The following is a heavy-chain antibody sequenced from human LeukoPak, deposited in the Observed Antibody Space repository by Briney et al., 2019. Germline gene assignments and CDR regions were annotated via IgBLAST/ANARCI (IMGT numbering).Heavy chain of an antibody. Sequence: SETLSLTCTVSGGSISSSSYYWGWIRQPPGKGLEWIGSIYYSGSTYYNPSLKSRVTISVDTSKNQFSLKLSPVTAADTAVYYCARYRGGVTDYWGQGTLVTVSS. CDR1: GGSISSSSYY. V-gene: IGHV4-39*07. J-gene: IGHJ4*02. CDR3: ARYRGGVTDY. CDR2: IYYSGST. D-gene: IGHD3-16*01.